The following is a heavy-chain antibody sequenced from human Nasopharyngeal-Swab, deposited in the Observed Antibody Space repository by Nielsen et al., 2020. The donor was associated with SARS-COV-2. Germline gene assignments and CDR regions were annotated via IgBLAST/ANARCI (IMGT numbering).Heavy chain of an antibody. CDR1: GFTFSSYG. CDR3: ARGSPPRGYSYGYSY. CDR2: ISYDGSNK. D-gene: IGHD5-18*01. Sequence: GESLKISCAASGFTFSSYGMHWVRQAPGKGLEWVAVISYDGSNKYYADSVKGRFTISRDNSKNTLYLQMNSLRAEDTAVYYCARGSPPRGYSYGYSYWGQGTLVTVSS. J-gene: IGHJ4*02. V-gene: IGHV3-30*03.